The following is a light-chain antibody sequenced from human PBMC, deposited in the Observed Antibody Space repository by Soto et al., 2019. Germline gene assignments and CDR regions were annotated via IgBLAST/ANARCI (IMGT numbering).Light chain of an antibody. V-gene: IGKV1D-12*01. CDR1: QGISSW. CDR2: AAS. CDR3: QQLNSFPLT. Sequence: IQMTHYPSSVSASVGDSFTITCLASQGISSWLAWYQRKPGRAPKLLIYAASRLQAGVPLRFSGSGSGTDFTLTISDLQPEDFATYYCQQLNSFPLTFGQGTRLEI. J-gene: IGKJ5*01.